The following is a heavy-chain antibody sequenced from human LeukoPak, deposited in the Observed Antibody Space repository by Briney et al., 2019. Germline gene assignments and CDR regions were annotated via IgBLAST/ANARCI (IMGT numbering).Heavy chain of an antibody. CDR1: GASVSSGSYY. V-gene: IGHV4-61*01. Sequence: ETLSLTCTVSGASVSSGSYYWSWIRQPPGKGLEWIGYIYYSGSTNYNPSLKSRVTISVDTSKNQFSLKLSSVTAADTAVYYCARGSRGYSYGWGQGTLVTVSS. CDR3: ARGSRGYSYG. D-gene: IGHD5-18*01. CDR2: IYYSGST. J-gene: IGHJ4*02.